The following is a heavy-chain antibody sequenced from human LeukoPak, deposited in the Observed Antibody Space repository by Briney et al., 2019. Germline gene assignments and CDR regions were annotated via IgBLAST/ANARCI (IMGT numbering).Heavy chain of an antibody. CDR2: IKQDESEK. D-gene: IGHD1-26*01. J-gene: IGHJ4*02. CDR1: QFTFNNYW. CDR3: VRNMAGAYSY. V-gene: IGHV3-7*01. Sequence: PGGSLRLSCAASQFTFNNYWLNWVRQAPGKGLEWVANIKQDESEKYYVDSVKGRFTISRDNAKNSVYLQMNSLRAEDTAVYYCVRNMAGAYSYWGQGTLVTVS.